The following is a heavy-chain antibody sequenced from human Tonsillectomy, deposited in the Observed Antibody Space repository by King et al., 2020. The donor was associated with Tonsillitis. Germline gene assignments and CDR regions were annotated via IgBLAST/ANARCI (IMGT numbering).Heavy chain of an antibody. CDR3: AKGPRELEGDLAAFDS. V-gene: IGHV3-9*01. Sequence: QLVQSGGGLVQPGRSLRLSCAASGFTFDDYAMHWVRQVPGKGLEWVSGISWNSGIIGYADSVKGRFTISRDNAKNSLYLQMNSLRTEDTALYYCAKGPRELEGDLAAFDSWGQGTMVSVSS. CDR2: ISWNSGII. J-gene: IGHJ3*02. D-gene: IGHD2-21*02. CDR1: GFTFDDYA.